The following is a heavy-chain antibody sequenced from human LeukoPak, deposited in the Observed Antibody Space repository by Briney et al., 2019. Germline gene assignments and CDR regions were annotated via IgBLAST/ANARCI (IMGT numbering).Heavy chain of an antibody. V-gene: IGHV3-7*01. CDR2: IKQDGSEK. CDR3: ARRYYDSSGYIHPYYFDY. J-gene: IGHJ4*02. CDR1: GFTFSSYW. D-gene: IGHD3-22*01. Sequence: GGSLRLSCAASGFTFSSYWMSWVRQAPGKGLEWVANIKQDGSEKYYVDSVKGRFTISRDNAKNSLYLQMNSLRAEDTAVYYCARRYYDSSGYIHPYYFDYWGQGTLVTVSS.